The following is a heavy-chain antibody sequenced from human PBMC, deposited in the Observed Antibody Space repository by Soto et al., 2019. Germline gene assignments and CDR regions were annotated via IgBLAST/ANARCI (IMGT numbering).Heavy chain of an antibody. D-gene: IGHD5-18*01. V-gene: IGHV4-34*01. CDR3: ARGGYSYGYGSYYYGMDV. Sequence: SETLSLTCAVFGGSFSGYYWSWIRQPPGKGLEWIGEINHSGSTNYNPSLKSRVTISVDTSKNQFSLKLSSVTAADTAVYYCARGGYSYGYGSYYYGMDVWGQGTTVTVSS. J-gene: IGHJ6*02. CDR2: INHSGST. CDR1: GGSFSGYY.